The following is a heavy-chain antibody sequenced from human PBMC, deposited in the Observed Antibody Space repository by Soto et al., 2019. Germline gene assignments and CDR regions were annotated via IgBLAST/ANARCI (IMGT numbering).Heavy chain of an antibody. Sequence: SETLSLTCAVYGGSFSGYYWSWIPQPPGKGLEWIGEINHSGSTNYNPSLKSRVTISVDTSKNQFSLKLSSVTAADTAVYYCASLEIYYDFWSGTSAPDYYIDAWGKGTTVTVAS. CDR2: INHSGST. V-gene: IGHV4-34*01. CDR3: ASLEIYYDFWSGTSAPDYYIDA. CDR1: GGSFSGYY. D-gene: IGHD3-3*01. J-gene: IGHJ6*03.